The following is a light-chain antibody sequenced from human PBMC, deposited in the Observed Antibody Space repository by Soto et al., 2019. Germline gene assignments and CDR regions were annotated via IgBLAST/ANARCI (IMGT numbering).Light chain of an antibody. V-gene: IGKV1-6*02. CDR2: GAS. Sequence: AIQMTQSPSSLSASVGDRVTLSCRASQGIRNHLGWYQQRPGKAPKVLIYGASTLQSGVPPRFSGSGSGTDFTLTISGLQPEDFATYYCQKYDNGPFTFGPGTKVDLK. J-gene: IGKJ3*01. CDR1: QGIRNH. CDR3: QKYDNGPFT.